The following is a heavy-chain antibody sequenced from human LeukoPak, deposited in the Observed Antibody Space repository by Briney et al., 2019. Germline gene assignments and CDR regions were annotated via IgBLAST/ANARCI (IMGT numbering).Heavy chain of an antibody. CDR2: ISAYNGNT. V-gene: IGHV1-18*01. Sequence: GASVTVSCKASGYTFTIYGISWVRQAPGQGLEWMGWISAYNGNTNYAQKLQGRVTMTTDTSTSTAYMELRSLRSDDTAVYYCAREPDCSSTSCYADYYYYGMDVWGQGTTVTVSS. CDR3: AREPDCSSTSCYADYYYYGMDV. CDR1: GYTFTIYG. D-gene: IGHD2-2*01. J-gene: IGHJ6*02.